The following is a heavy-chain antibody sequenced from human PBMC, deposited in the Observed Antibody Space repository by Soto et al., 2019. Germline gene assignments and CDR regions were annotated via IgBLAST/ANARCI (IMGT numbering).Heavy chain of an antibody. V-gene: IGHV4-59*08. CDR3: ARHSGYCSGGSCSYYYYYMDV. Sequence: SETLSLTCTVSGGSISSYYWSWIRQPPGKGLEWIGYIYYSGSTNYNPSLKSRVTISVDTSKNQFSLKLSSVTAADTAVYYCARHSGYCSGGSCSYYYYYMDVWGKGTTVTVSS. D-gene: IGHD2-15*01. CDR2: IYYSGST. J-gene: IGHJ6*03. CDR1: GGSISSYY.